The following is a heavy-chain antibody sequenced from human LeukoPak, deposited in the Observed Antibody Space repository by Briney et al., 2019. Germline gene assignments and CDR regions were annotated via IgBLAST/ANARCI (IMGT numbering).Heavy chain of an antibody. Sequence: GGSLRLSCAASGFTFNNYVMSWVRQAPGKGLEWVSTISAGGSSTFYADSVKGRFTISRDNSKNTLYLQMNSLRAEDTAVYYCARATDLFDYWGQGTLVTVSS. D-gene: IGHD1-1*01. J-gene: IGHJ4*02. V-gene: IGHV3-23*01. CDR3: ARATDLFDY. CDR2: ISAGGSST. CDR1: GFTFNNYV.